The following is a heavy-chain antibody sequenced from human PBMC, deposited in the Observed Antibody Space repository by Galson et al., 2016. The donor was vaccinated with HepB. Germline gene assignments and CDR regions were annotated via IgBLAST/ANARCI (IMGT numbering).Heavy chain of an antibody. Sequence: SLRLSCAISGFTFRNHQMHWVRQVPGKGLVWVSRIEPDGNSPIYADSVEGRFTISRDNAKNTLYLQMNSLRVEDTAVYYCARDLSGPDYWGQGTLVTVSS. CDR1: GFTFRNHQ. CDR2: IEPDGNSP. V-gene: IGHV3-74*01. CDR3: ARDLSGPDY. J-gene: IGHJ4*02.